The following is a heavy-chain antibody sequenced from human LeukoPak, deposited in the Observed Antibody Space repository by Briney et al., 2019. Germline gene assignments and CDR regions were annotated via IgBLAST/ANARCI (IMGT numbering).Heavy chain of an antibody. Sequence: PGGSLRLSCAASGFTFSRYAMGWVRQAPGMGLGWVSVVSSSGGSTYYADSVTGRFTISRDISKNTLYLQMNTLRAEDTAVYYCAKVGAYCPSTDCYDRYYFDYWGQGTLVTVSS. CDR2: VSSSGGST. V-gene: IGHV3-23*01. CDR1: GFTFSRYA. J-gene: IGHJ4*02. CDR3: AKVGAYCPSTDCYDRYYFDY. D-gene: IGHD2-2*01.